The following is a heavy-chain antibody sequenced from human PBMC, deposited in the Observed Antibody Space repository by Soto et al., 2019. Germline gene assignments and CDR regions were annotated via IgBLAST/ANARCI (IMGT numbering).Heavy chain of an antibody. J-gene: IGHJ4*02. Sequence: SETLSLTCAVSGASISGSYYYWAWLRQSPGKGPEWIGSVFYTGFTSYNPSLESRVSVSVDTSKSQFSLKLSAVTAADTAVYYCATSQKGYNRNYFDHWGQGALVTVSS. CDR3: ATSQKGYNRNYFDH. D-gene: IGHD1-20*01. CDR2: VFYTGFT. V-gene: IGHV4-39*01. CDR1: GASISGSYYY.